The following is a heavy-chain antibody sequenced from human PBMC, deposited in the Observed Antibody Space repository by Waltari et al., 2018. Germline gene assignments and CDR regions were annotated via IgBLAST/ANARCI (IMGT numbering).Heavy chain of an antibody. J-gene: IGHJ4*02. CDR3: ARQGGTTTVDY. D-gene: IGHD3-16*01. Sequence: QVQLQESGPGLVKPSETLSLTCAVPGYSISSGYSWDWIRQPQGKGLEWIGSIYHSGSTYYNPSLKSRVTISVDTSKNQFSLKLSSVTAADTAVYYCARQGGTTTVDYWGQGTLVTVSS. CDR2: IYHSGST. V-gene: IGHV4-38-2*01. CDR1: GYSISSGYS.